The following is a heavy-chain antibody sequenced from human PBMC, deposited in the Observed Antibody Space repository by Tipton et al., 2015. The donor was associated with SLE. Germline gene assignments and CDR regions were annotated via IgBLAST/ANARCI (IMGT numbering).Heavy chain of an antibody. CDR3: ARDPRGSGSFDY. V-gene: IGHV4-59*01. J-gene: IGHJ4*02. D-gene: IGHD3-22*01. CDR2: VYYSGRA. Sequence: TLSLTCTVSGGSISGYYCSWSRQPPWKGLELIGYVYYSGRANYNPSLKSRVTISVDTYKNQFSLKLSSVTAAGPAVYYCARDPRGSGSFDYWGQGTLVTVSS. CDR1: GGSISGYY.